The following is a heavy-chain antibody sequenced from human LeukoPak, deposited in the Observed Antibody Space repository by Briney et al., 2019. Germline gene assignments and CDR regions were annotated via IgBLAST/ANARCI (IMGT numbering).Heavy chain of an antibody. D-gene: IGHD5-18*01. V-gene: IGHV4-59*01. CDR1: GGSISSYY. Sequence: SETLSLTCTVSGGSISSYYWSWIRQPPGKGLEWIGYIYYSGSTNYNPSLKSRVTISVDTSKNQLSLKLSSVTAADTAVYYCAREDTAMAYFDYWGQGTLVTVSS. J-gene: IGHJ4*02. CDR2: IYYSGST. CDR3: AREDTAMAYFDY.